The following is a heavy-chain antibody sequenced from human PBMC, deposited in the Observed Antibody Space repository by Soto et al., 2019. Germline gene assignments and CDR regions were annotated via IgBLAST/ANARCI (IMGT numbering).Heavy chain of an antibody. CDR3: ARDLRTLYGMDV. Sequence: EVQLVESGGGLIQPGGSLRLSCAASGFTVSSNYMSWVRQAPGKGLEWVSVIYSGDTTYYADSVKGRFTISRDHSKNTLYLQMNSLRAEDTAVYYCARDLRTLYGMDVWGQGTTVPVSS. CDR1: GFTVSSNY. CDR2: IYSGDTT. V-gene: IGHV3-53*01. J-gene: IGHJ6*02.